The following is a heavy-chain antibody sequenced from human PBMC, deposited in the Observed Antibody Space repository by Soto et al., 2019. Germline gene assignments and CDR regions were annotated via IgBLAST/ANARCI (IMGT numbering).Heavy chain of an antibody. CDR2: ISGTSDAA. V-gene: IGHV3-23*01. CDR3: ARVLGGYSGYDGH. D-gene: IGHD5-12*01. CDR1: GFPFSTSA. J-gene: IGHJ4*02. Sequence: EVQLLESGGGLVQPGGSLRLSCAASGFPFSTSAMNWVRQAPGKGLEWVSIISGTSDAAYYAESVKGRFTSSRDNSKNTLYLQMNSLRAEDTAVYYCARVLGGYSGYDGHWGQGTLVTVSS.